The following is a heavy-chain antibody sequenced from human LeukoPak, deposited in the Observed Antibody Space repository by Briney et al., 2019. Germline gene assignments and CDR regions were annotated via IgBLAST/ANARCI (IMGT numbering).Heavy chain of an antibody. CDR2: IYYSGST. V-gene: IGHV4-39*07. J-gene: IGHJ5*02. D-gene: IGHD5-18*01. Sequence: SETLSLTCTVSGGSISSSSYYWGWIRQPPGEGLEWIGSIYYSGSTYYNPSLKSRVTISVDTSKNQFSLKLSSVTAADTAVYYCARDALGYSYGDWFDPWGQGTLVTVSS. CDR3: ARDALGYSYGDWFDP. CDR1: GGSISSSSYY.